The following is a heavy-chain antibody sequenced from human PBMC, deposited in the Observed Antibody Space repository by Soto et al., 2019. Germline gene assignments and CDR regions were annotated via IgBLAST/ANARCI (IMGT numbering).Heavy chain of an antibody. CDR1: GGTFNSYA. D-gene: IGHD3-10*01. Sequence: QAQLVKSGAEVKKPGSSLKVSCKASGGTFNSYAVSWVRQAPGQGLEWMGGIIPIFGTANYAQKFQDRVTITADESTSTAYMELSSLSSEDTAVYYCTNGYDGSGLDRHYYYGMNVWGQGNTVTVSS. J-gene: IGHJ6*02. V-gene: IGHV1-69*01. CDR3: TNGYDGSGLDRHYYYGMNV. CDR2: IIPIFGTA.